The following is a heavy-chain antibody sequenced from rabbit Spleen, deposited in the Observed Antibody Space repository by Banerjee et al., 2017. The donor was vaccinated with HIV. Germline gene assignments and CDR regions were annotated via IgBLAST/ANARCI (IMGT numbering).Heavy chain of an antibody. CDR2: IYPDGSGST. V-gene: IGHV1S40*01. CDR3: ARGSAAMTMVITGYYLNL. CDR1: GFSFSSTYY. D-gene: IGHD2-1*01. Sequence: QSLEESGGDMVKPGASLTVTCTASGFSFSSTYYICWVRQAPGKGLEWIGCIYPDGSGSTAYASWAKGRFTISKTSSTTVTLQMNSLTAADTATYFCARGSAAMTMVITGYYLNLWGPGTLVTVS. J-gene: IGHJ4*01.